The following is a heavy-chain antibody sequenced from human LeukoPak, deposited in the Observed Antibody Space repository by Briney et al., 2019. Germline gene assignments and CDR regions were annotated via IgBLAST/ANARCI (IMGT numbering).Heavy chain of an antibody. D-gene: IGHD2-2*01. CDR1: GFTFSTYA. J-gene: IGHJ4*02. CDR3: AKGGAGYCSSTSCLYYFDY. CDR2: ISGSGDST. V-gene: IGHV3-23*01. Sequence: QPGGSLRLSCAPSGFTFSTYAMNWVRQAPGKGLEWVSTISGSGDSTYYADSGKGRFTISRDNSKNTLLLQMNSLRAEDTAVYYCAKGGAGYCSSTSCLYYFDYWGQGTLVTVST.